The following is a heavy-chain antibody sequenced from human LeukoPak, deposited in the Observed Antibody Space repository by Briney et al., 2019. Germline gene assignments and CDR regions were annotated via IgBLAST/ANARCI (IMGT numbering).Heavy chain of an antibody. Sequence: PGGSLRLSCAASGFTVSSNYMSWVRQAPGKGLEWVSVIYSGGSTYYADSVKGRFTISRDNSKNTLYLQMNSLRAEDTAVYYCAGRQLVRLADALDIWGQGTMVTVSS. V-gene: IGHV3-53*01. CDR3: AGRQLVRLADALDI. D-gene: IGHD6-13*01. CDR1: GFTVSSNY. J-gene: IGHJ3*02. CDR2: IYSGGST.